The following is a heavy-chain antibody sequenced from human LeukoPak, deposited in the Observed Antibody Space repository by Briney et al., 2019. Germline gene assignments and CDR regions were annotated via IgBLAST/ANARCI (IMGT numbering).Heavy chain of an antibody. Sequence: ASVTVSCTASGYTFTSYAMHWVRQAPGQRLEWMGWINAGNGNTKYSRKFQGRVTITRDTSASTAYMELSSLRSEDTAVYYCARSGVAYCGGDCYYFDYWGQGTLVTVSS. CDR2: INAGNGNT. J-gene: IGHJ4*02. CDR3: ARSGVAYCGGDCYYFDY. CDR1: GYTFTSYA. V-gene: IGHV1-3*01. D-gene: IGHD2-21*02.